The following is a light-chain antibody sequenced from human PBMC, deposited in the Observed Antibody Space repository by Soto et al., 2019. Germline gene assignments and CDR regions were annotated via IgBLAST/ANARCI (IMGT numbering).Light chain of an antibody. V-gene: IGLV2-23*03. Sequence: QRGLAYPASVSRYPGQTITISCTGASSDIAKYNFVSSYQQHPDKAPKLIIYEGNKRPSGISHRFSASNSGNPACLTISALQAEDEADDYCCSYGGSSTFEVFGTGTKVTVL. CDR2: EGN. J-gene: IGLJ1*01. CDR3: CSYGGSSTFEV. CDR1: SSDIAKYNF.